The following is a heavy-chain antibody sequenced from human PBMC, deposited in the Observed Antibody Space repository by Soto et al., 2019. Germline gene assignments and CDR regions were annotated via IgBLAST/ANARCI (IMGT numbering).Heavy chain of an antibody. CDR1: GGSISNYH. Sequence: QVQLQESGPGLVKPSETLSLNCNVSGGSISNYHWSWVRQPPGKGLEWIGYIYYTGSANYNPSLKSRVTILVDTSNNQFSLRLTSVTAADTAVYRCARHLRRSDLRGSWGFDYWGQGILVTVSS. J-gene: IGHJ4*02. CDR3: ARHLRRSDLRGSWGFDY. D-gene: IGHD3-16*01. V-gene: IGHV4-59*08. CDR2: IYYTGSA.